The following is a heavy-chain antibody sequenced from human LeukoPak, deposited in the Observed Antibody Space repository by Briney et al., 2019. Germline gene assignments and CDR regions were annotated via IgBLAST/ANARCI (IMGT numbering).Heavy chain of an antibody. CDR2: IAYDGSNK. V-gene: IGHV3-30*03. CDR3: ARDQGVVVHGKYHYYGMDV. J-gene: IGHJ6*02. CDR1: GFTFSSYG. D-gene: IGHD3-22*01. Sequence: HSGRSLRLSCAASGFTFSSYGIHWVRQAPGKGLEWVAAIAYDGSNKYYADSVKGRFPISRDNSKKTLYLQMNSLRAEDTAVYYCARDQGVVVHGKYHYYGMDVWGQGTTVTVSS.